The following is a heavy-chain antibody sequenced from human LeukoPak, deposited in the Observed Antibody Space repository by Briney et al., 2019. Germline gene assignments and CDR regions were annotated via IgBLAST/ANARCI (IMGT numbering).Heavy chain of an antibody. V-gene: IGHV3-7*01. Sequence: GGSLRVSCAASGFIFDDYAMSWVRQAPGKGLEWVANIMKDGGEKYYVDSVKGRFTISRDNANKLLYLQMNSLRAEDTAVYYCARVVLGIQSWFDPWGQGTLVTVSS. CDR3: ARVVLGIQSWFDP. CDR2: IMKDGGEK. D-gene: IGHD3-16*01. J-gene: IGHJ5*02. CDR1: GFIFDDYA.